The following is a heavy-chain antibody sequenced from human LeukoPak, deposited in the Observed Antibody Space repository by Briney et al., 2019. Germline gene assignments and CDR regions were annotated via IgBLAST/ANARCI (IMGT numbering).Heavy chain of an antibody. CDR3: ARDLSNYYDSSGP. D-gene: IGHD3-22*01. J-gene: IGHJ5*02. V-gene: IGHV3-48*02. Sequence: GGSLRLSCAASGFTFSSYSMNWVRQAPGKGLEWVSYIGSSSNTIYYADSVKGRYTISRDNAKNSLYLQMNSLRDEDTAVYYCARDLSNYYDSSGPWGQGTLVTVSS. CDR2: IGSSSNTI. CDR1: GFTFSSYS.